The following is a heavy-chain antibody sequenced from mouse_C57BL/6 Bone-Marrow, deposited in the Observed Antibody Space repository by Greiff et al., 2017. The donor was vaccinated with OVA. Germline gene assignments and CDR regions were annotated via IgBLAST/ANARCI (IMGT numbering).Heavy chain of an antibody. V-gene: IGHV14-4*01. Sequence: VQLQQSGAELVRPGASVKLSCTASGFNIKDDYMHWVKPRPEQGLEWIGWIDPENGDTEYASKFQGKATITADTSSNTAYLQLSSLTSEDTAVYYCTTQFYFDYWGQGTTLTVSS. CDR3: TTQFYFDY. CDR1: GFNIKDDY. J-gene: IGHJ2*01. CDR2: IDPENGDT.